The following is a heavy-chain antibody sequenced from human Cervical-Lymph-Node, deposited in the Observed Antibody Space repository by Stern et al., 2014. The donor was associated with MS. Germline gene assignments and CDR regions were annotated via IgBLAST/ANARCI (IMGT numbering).Heavy chain of an antibody. Sequence: QVQLVQSGAEVKKPGSSVKVSCKASGGTFSGHAINCVRQAPGQGLAWMGGIIPSLATPNYAQRFRDRVTITADASTSTVYMELGSLRSDDTVVYYCATSATVTVGIMDVWGQGTTVTVSS. V-gene: IGHV1-69*01. J-gene: IGHJ6*02. D-gene: IGHD4-17*01. CDR2: IIPSLATP. CDR3: ATSATVTVGIMDV. CDR1: GGTFSGHA.